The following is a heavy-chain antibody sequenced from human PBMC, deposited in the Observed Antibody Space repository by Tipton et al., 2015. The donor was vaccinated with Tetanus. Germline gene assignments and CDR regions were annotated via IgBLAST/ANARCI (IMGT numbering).Heavy chain of an antibody. V-gene: IGHV5-51*01. CDR1: GYNFSIYW. CDR3: ARRRSAILSGSYHWYFDI. CDR2: INPTDYQT. J-gene: IGHJ2*01. Sequence: VQLVQSGAEVYKPGESLKISCKPSGYNFSIYWIGWVRQMPGKGLEWMGVINPTDYQTSYNPSFEGHITISADRPINTAFLQWTSLQTSDTAMYFCARRRSAILSGSYHWYFDIWGRGTLVTVSS. D-gene: IGHD3-9*01.